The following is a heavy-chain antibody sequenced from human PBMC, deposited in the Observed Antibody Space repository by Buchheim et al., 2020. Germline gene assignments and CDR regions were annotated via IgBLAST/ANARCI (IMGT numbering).Heavy chain of an antibody. J-gene: IGHJ4*02. Sequence: QVQLVESGGGVVQPGRSLRLSCAASGFTFSSYGMHWVRQAPGKGLEWVAVISYDGSNKYYEDSVKGRFTISRDNSKNTLYLQMNSLRAEGTAVYYCTLTTVGIWGQGTL. CDR3: TLTTVGI. CDR1: GFTFSSYG. D-gene: IGHD4-11*01. V-gene: IGHV3-30*03. CDR2: ISYDGSNK.